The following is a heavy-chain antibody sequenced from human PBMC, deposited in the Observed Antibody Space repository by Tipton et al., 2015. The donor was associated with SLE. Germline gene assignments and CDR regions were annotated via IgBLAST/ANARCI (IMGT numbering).Heavy chain of an antibody. J-gene: IGHJ6*04. Sequence: SLRLSCAASGFTFSSYYMRWVRQAPGKGLEWVSVIYSGGSTYYADSVERRFTISRDNSKNTLYLQMKSVRAEDTAVYYCAREPDSSNYGGVWGKGNTVPVSS. CDR2: IYSGGST. D-gene: IGHD4-11*01. CDR3: AREPDSSNYGGV. CDR1: GFTFSSYY. V-gene: IGHV3-66*02.